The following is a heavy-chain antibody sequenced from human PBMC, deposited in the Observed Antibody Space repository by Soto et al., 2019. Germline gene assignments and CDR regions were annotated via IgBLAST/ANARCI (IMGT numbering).Heavy chain of an antibody. D-gene: IGHD2-21*01. V-gene: IGHV3-23*01. Sequence: GGSLSLSCGASGFTFINYALSWVRQAPGKGLEWVSSISGSGTDTKYADSVKGRSTISRDNSKNTVYLQVNSLRGEDTAVYYCAKNCGGNCYSTSRIVFQHWGQGTQVTVSS. CDR2: ISGSGTDT. CDR3: AKNCGGNCYSTSRIVFQH. CDR1: GFTFINYA. J-gene: IGHJ1*01.